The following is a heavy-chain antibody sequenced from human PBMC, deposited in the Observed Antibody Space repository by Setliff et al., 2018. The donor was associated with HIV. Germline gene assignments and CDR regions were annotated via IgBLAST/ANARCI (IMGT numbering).Heavy chain of an antibody. CDR3: AGGLVSQKVSFDP. D-gene: IGHD1-20*01. CDR2: ISAHNGGI. V-gene: IGHV1-18*01. Sequence: ASVKVSCKASGYTFSDYGISWVRQAPGQGLEWMGWISAHNGGINYAQKFQGRVTMTTDRSTSTAYMELSSLGSEDTAVYYCAGGLVSQKVSFDPWGQGTLVTVSS. J-gene: IGHJ5*02. CDR1: GYTFSDYG.